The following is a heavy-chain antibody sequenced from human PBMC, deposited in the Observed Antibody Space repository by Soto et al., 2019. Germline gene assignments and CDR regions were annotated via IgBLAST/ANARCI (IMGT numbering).Heavy chain of an antibody. V-gene: IGHV3-30*18. Sequence: QVQLVESGGGVVQPGRSLRLSCAASGFTFGSYAMHWVRQAPGKGLEWVADISYDGGNKHYADSVKGRFTISRDNSKNTLYLQMNSQRVEDTAEYYCAKEPLAAGQYYVMDVWGQGTTVTVSS. CDR1: GFTFGSYA. J-gene: IGHJ6*02. CDR3: AKEPLAAGQYYVMDV. CDR2: ISYDGGNK. D-gene: IGHD6-13*01.